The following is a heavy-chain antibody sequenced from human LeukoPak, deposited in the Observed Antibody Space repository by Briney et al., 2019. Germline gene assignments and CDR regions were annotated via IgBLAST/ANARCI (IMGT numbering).Heavy chain of an antibody. CDR1: GFTFSTYE. D-gene: IGHD6-19*01. CDR2: ISTRATTI. CDR3: ARLTWLDFDY. Sequence: GGSLRLSCAASGFTFSTYEMNWVRQAPGKGLEWVSYISTRATTIYYAGSVKGRFTISRDNAKNSLYLQMNSLRAEDTAVYYCARLTWLDFDYWGQGTLVTVSS. J-gene: IGHJ4*02. V-gene: IGHV3-48*03.